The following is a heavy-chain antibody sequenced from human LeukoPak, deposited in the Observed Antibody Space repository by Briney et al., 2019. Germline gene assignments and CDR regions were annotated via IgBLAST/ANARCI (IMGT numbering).Heavy chain of an antibody. CDR1: GFTFSSYW. J-gene: IGHJ4*02. V-gene: IGHV3-7*01. D-gene: IGHD3-3*01. CDR3: ARDRPINMYYDFWSGYYLRNKFDY. Sequence: PGGSLRLSCAASGFTFSSYWMSWVRQAPGKGLEWVANIKQDGSEKYYVDSVKGRFTISRDDAKNSLYLQMNSLRAEDTAVYYCARDRPINMYYDFWSGYYLRNKFDYWGQGTLVTVSS. CDR2: IKQDGSEK.